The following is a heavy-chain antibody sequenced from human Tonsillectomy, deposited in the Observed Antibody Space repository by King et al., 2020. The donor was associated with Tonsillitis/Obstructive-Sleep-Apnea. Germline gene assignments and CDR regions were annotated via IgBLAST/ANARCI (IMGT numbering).Heavy chain of an antibody. CDR2: IYWNDGK. J-gene: IGHJ4*02. V-gene: IGHV2-5*01. Sequence: TLKESGPTLVKPTQTLTLTCTFSVFSLSTSGVGVGWIRQPPGKALEWLTLIYWNDGKRYSPSLKSRLTITKDTSNNQVVLTMTNMDPLDTATYYCAHSWGSRGYCSSTSCQNFDYWGQGTLVTVSS. CDR3: AHSWGSRGYCSSTSCQNFDY. D-gene: IGHD2-2*01. CDR1: VFSLSTSGVG.